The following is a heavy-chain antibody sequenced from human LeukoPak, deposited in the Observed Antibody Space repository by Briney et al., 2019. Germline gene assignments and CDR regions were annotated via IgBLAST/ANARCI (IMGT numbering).Heavy chain of an antibody. CDR2: IRGSGGST. J-gene: IGHJ1*01. V-gene: IGHV3-23*01. Sequence: PGGSLRLSCAASGFTFSSYAMSWVRQAPGKGLKWVSAIRGSGGSTYYADSVKGRFTISRDNSKNTLYLQMNSLRAEDTAVYYCAKGGSTMIVVVTPEYFQHWGQGTLVTVSS. D-gene: IGHD3-22*01. CDR1: GFTFSSYA. CDR3: AKGGSTMIVVVTPEYFQH.